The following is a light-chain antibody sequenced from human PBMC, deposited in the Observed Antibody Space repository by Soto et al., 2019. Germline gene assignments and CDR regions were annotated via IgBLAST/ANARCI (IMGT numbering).Light chain of an antibody. CDR2: WAS. CDR1: QSVLYSSNNKNY. V-gene: IGKV4-1*01. CDR3: QQYYRSRT. J-gene: IGKJ1*01. Sequence: DIVMTPSPDSLAVSLGERATINCKSSQSVLYSSNNKNYLAWYQQKPGQPPKLLIYWASTRESGVPDRFTGSGSGTDFTLTISSLRAEDVAVYYCQQYYRSRTFGQGTKVEIK.